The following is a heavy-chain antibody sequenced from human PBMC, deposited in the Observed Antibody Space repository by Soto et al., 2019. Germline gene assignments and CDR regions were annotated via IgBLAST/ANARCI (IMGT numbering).Heavy chain of an antibody. D-gene: IGHD3-10*01. Sequence: SETLSLTCTVSGGSISSGGYYWSWIRQHPGKGLEWIGYIYYSGSTYYNPSLKTRLTISKDTSKNQVVLTMTNMDPVDTATYYCARIRFGGYYFDYWGQGTLVTVSS. V-gene: IGHV4-31*08. CDR3: ARIRFGGYYFDY. CDR1: GGSISSGGYY. J-gene: IGHJ4*02. CDR2: IYYSGST.